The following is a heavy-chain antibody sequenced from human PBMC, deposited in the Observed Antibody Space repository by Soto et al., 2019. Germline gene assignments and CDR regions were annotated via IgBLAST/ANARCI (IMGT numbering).Heavy chain of an antibody. Sequence: EVQLVESGGGLVQPGGSLRLSCAASGFTFSSYSMNWVRQAPGKGLEWVSYISSSSSTIYYADSVKGRFTISRDNAKNSLYLQMNSLRDEDMAVYYCARDYYDFWSGGQLDYWGQGTLVTVSS. CDR2: ISSSSSTI. CDR3: ARDYYDFWSGGQLDY. D-gene: IGHD3-3*01. V-gene: IGHV3-48*02. CDR1: GFTFSSYS. J-gene: IGHJ4*02.